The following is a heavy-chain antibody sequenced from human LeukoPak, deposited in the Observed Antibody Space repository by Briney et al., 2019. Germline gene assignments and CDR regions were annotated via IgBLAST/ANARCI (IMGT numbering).Heavy chain of an antibody. Sequence: GASVKVSCKASGYTFTGDYIHWVRQAPGQGLEWMGWINPNGGGTNYAQKFQGRVTMTRDTSISTAYMELSRLKSDDTAVYYCARGLTYGDYGPYFDYWGQGTLVTVSS. D-gene: IGHD4-17*01. CDR1: GYTFTGDY. J-gene: IGHJ4*02. CDR2: INPNGGGT. V-gene: IGHV1-2*02. CDR3: ARGLTYGDYGPYFDY.